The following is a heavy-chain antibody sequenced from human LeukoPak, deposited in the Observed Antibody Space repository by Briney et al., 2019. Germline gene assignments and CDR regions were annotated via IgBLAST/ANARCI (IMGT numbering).Heavy chain of an antibody. D-gene: IGHD3-16*01. J-gene: IGHJ3*01. V-gene: IGHV1-46*01. CDR3: TRPGDKSGFGGNAFDL. CDR2: INPSGGST. CDR1: GYTFTSYY. Sequence: ASVKVSCKASGYTFTSYYMHWVRQAPGQGLEWMGIINPSGGSTGYAQKFQGRITMARNTSISAAYMELRGLRSEDTAVYYCTRPGDKSGFGGNAFDLWGQGTVVSVSS.